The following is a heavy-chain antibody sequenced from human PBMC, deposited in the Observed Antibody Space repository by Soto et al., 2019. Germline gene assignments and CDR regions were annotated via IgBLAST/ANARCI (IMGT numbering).Heavy chain of an antibody. CDR2: IRSNIDGATT. V-gene: IGHV3-15*01. CDR1: VFAFKYAR. D-gene: IGHD3-16*01. Sequence: WWSLRLSCAASVFAFKYARMTWVRQAPGKGLEWVGHIRSNIDGATTAYAAPVKGRFTISRDESKNTVDLQMNSLITEDTAVYYCTTDWGSGTHYARAFDVWGQGTMVTVSS. CDR3: TTDWGSGTHYARAFDV. J-gene: IGHJ3*01.